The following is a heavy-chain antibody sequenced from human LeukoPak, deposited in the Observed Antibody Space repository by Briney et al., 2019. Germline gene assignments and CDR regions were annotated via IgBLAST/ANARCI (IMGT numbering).Heavy chain of an antibody. CDR2: INSDGSRT. Sequence: GRSLRLSCAAYGFTFSTYWMHWVRQAPGKGLVWVSRINSDGSRTSYADSVKGRFTISRDNDKNTLYLQMNSLRGEDTAVYYCARDLRTPSDTNIAIDYWGQGALVTVSS. CDR1: GFTFSTYW. J-gene: IGHJ4*02. V-gene: IGHV3-74*01. CDR3: ARDLRTPSDTNIAIDY. D-gene: IGHD4-23*01.